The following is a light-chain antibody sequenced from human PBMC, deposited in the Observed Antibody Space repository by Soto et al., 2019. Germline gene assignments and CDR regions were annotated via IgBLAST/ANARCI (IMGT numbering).Light chain of an antibody. CDR3: QQSYSTPSIT. J-gene: IGKJ5*01. V-gene: IGKV1-39*01. Sequence: DIQMTQATSSLSASVGDRVNITCRSSQHIPNSLYWYQQKPGKAPKLLISSTSTLQSGVLSRFRGTGSVTDFTLTISSLQPEDFASYYCQQSYSTPSITFGPGTRLLI. CDR1: QHIPNS. CDR2: STS.